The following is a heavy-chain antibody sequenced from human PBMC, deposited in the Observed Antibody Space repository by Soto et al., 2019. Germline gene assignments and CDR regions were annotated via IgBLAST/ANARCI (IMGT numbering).Heavy chain of an antibody. D-gene: IGHD1-1*01. CDR2: IIPIFGTA. CDR3: ARGSNWNAVYYYGMDV. Sequence: QVQLVQSGAEVKKPGSSVKVSCTASGGTFSSYAISWVRQAPGQGLEWMGGIIPIFGTANYAQKFQGRVTITADESTSTAYMGLSSLRSEDTAVYYCARGSNWNAVYYYGMDVWGQGTTVTVSS. J-gene: IGHJ6*02. V-gene: IGHV1-69*01. CDR1: GGTFSSYA.